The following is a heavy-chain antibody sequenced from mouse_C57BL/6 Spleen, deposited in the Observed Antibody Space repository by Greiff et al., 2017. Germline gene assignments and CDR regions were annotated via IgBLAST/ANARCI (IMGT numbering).Heavy chain of an antibody. J-gene: IGHJ3*01. CDR3: ARENDYFAY. CDR2: ISYDGSN. CDR1: GYSITSGYY. D-gene: IGHD2-4*01. V-gene: IGHV3-6*01. Sequence: EVKLLESGPGLVKPSQSLSLTCSVTGYSITSGYYWNWLRQSPGKQLVWMGYISYDGSNNYNPPPKNRISITRDTSKNQFFLKLNSVTTEDTASXYCARENDYFAYWGQGTLVTVSA.